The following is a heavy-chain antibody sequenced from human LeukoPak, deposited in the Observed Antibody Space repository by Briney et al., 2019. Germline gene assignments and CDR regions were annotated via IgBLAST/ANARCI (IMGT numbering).Heavy chain of an antibody. CDR1: GGSFSGYY. CDR3: ARVSCSSTSCYRFDP. D-gene: IGHD2-2*01. Sequence: SETLSLTCAVYGGSFSGYYWSWIRQPPGKGLEWIGRIYTGGSTNYNPSLKSRVTMSVDTSKNQFSLKLSSVTAADTAVYYCARVSCSSTSCYRFDPWGQGTLVTVSS. V-gene: IGHV4-59*10. CDR2: IYTGGST. J-gene: IGHJ5*02.